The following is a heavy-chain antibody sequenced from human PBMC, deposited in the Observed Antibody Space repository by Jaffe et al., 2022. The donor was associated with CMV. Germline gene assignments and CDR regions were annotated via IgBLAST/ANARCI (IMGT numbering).Heavy chain of an antibody. CDR2: IYYSGST. Sequence: QVQLQESGPGLVKPSETLSLTCTVSGGSISSYYWSWIRQPPGKGLEWIGYIYYSGSTNYNPSLKSRVTISVDTSKNQFSLKLSSVTAADTAVYYCARHDYGGNSGYFDYWGQGTLVTVSS. CDR1: GGSISSYY. V-gene: IGHV4-59*08. D-gene: IGHD4-17*01. J-gene: IGHJ4*02. CDR3: ARHDYGGNSGYFDY.